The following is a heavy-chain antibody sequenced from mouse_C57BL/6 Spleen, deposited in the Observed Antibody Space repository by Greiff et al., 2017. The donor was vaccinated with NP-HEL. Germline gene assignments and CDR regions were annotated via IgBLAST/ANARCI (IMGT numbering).Heavy chain of an antibody. V-gene: IGHV1-82*01. CDR1: GYAFSSSW. D-gene: IGHD2-3*01. CDR2: IYPGDGDT. Sequence: QVQLKQSGPELVKPGASVKISCKASGYAFSSSWMNWVKQRPGKGLEWIGRIYPGDGDTNYNGKFKGKATLTADKSSSTAYMQLSSLTSEDSAVYFCARGGLDGYYIWYFDVWGTGTTVTVSS. J-gene: IGHJ1*03. CDR3: ARGGLDGYYIWYFDV.